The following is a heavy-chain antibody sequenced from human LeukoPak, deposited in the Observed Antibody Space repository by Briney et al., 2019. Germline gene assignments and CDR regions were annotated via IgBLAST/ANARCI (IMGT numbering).Heavy chain of an antibody. J-gene: IGHJ4*02. V-gene: IGHV4-4*07. CDR1: GGSISSYY. D-gene: IGHD3-22*01. Sequence: SETLPLTCTVSGGSISSYYWSWIRQPAGKGLEWIGRIYTSGSTNYNPSLKSRVTMSVDTSKNQFSLKLSSVTAADTAVYYCARDYPYYYDSSGYYYVSYYFDYWGQGTLVTVPS. CDR3: ARDYPYYYDSSGYYYVSYYFDY. CDR2: IYTSGST.